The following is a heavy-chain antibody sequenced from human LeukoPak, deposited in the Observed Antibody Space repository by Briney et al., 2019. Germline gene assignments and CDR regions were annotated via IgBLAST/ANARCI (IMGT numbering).Heavy chain of an antibody. Sequence: GESLKISCKGSGYSFTNYWIGWVRQMPGKGLEWMGVIYPGDSDTRYGPSFQGQVTISADKSISTAYLQWSSLKASDTAMYYCARNSGNYYRAYFDYWGQGTLVTVSS. CDR3: ARNSGNYYRAYFDY. CDR2: IYPGDSDT. D-gene: IGHD1-26*01. V-gene: IGHV5-51*01. CDR1: GYSFTNYW. J-gene: IGHJ4*02.